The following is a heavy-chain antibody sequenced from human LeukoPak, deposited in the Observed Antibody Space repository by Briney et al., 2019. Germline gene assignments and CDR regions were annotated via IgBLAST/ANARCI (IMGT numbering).Heavy chain of an antibody. V-gene: IGHV6-1*01. CDR2: TYYRSTWYN. CDR1: GDSVSSNSVT. CDR3: ARDSFAYSSGYPFDY. J-gene: IGHJ4*02. D-gene: IGHD6-19*01. Sequence: SQTLSLTCAISGDSVSSNSVTWNWIRQSPSRGLEWLGRTYYRSTWYNDYAVSVRGRITVNPDTSKNQFSLQLNSVTPEDTAVYYCARDSFAYSSGYPFDYWGQGTLVTVSS.